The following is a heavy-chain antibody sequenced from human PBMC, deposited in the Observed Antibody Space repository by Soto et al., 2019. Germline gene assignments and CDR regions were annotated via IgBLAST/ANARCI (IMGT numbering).Heavy chain of an antibody. CDR1: GFTFTDYY. CDR3: ARGVAARRPIDY. V-gene: IGHV1-2*02. CDR2: INPNSGGT. Sequence: ASVKVSCKASGFTFTDYYLHWVRQAPGQGLEWLGWINPNSGGTNYAQKFQGRVTMTRDTSISTAYMELSRLTSDDTAVYYCARGVAARRPIDYWGQGTLVT. J-gene: IGHJ4*02. D-gene: IGHD6-6*01.